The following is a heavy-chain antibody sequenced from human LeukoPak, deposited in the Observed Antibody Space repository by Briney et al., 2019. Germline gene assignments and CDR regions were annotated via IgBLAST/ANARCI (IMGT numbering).Heavy chain of an antibody. D-gene: IGHD4-17*01. Sequence: PGGSLRLSCAASGFTFSTYSMNWVRQAPGKGLEWVSSISSSSNYIYYADSVKGRFTISRDNAKNSVYLQMNSLRVEDTAVYYCARDESVDAFDIWGQGTMVTVSS. CDR1: GFTFSTYS. J-gene: IGHJ3*02. CDR3: ARDESVDAFDI. V-gene: IGHV3-21*01. CDR2: ISSSSNYI.